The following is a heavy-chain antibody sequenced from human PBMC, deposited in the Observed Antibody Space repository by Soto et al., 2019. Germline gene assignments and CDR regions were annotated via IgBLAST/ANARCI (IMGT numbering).Heavy chain of an antibody. J-gene: IGHJ4*02. V-gene: IGHV1-69*13. CDR1: GGTFSIYA. Sequence: SVKVSCKASGGTFSIYAISWVRQAPGQGLEWMGGIIPIFGTANYAQKFQGRVTITADESTSTAYMELSSLRSEDTAVYYCARAPSFGIAGTMDYFDYWGQGTLVTVSS. D-gene: IGHD1-7*01. CDR3: ARAPSFGIAGTMDYFDY. CDR2: IIPIFGTA.